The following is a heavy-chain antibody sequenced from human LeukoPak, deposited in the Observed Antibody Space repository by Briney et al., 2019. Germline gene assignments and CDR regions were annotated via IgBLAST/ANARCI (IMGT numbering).Heavy chain of an antibody. CDR1: GGSISSYY. Sequence: PSETLSLTCTVSGGSISSYYWSWIRQPPGKGLEWIGYIYYSGSTNYNPSLKSRVTISVDTSKNQFSLKLTSMTAADTAVYYCAREPFHGSLYPDGLDIWGHGTMVTVSS. CDR2: IYYSGST. J-gene: IGHJ3*02. CDR3: AREPFHGSLYPDGLDI. D-gene: IGHD6-13*01. V-gene: IGHV4-59*12.